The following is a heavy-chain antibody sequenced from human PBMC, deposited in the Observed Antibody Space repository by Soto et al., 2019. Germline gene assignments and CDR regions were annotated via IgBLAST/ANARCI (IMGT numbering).Heavy chain of an antibody. J-gene: IGHJ6*03. CDR1: GFTFSSYG. V-gene: IGHV3-30*03. CDR2: ISYDGSNK. D-gene: IGHD6-19*01. CDR3: ARREQSDYYYMDV. Sequence: GGSLRLSCAASGFTFSSYGMHWVRQAPGKGLEWVAVISYDGSNKYYADSVKGRFTISRDNAKNSLYLQMDSLRAEDTAVYYCARREQSDYYYMDVWGKGTSVTVS.